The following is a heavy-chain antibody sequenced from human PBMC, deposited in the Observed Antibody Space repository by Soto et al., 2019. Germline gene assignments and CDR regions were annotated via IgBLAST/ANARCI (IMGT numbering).Heavy chain of an antibody. Sequence: SETLSLTCTVSGGSLSGYHWSWIRQPPGKGLEWIGYIYYSGSTNYNPSLKSRVTISVDTSKSQFSLNLSSVTAADTAVYYCARGRWLQSDYWGQGTLVTVSS. CDR3: ARGRWLQSDY. D-gene: IGHD5-12*01. CDR2: IYYSGST. J-gene: IGHJ4*02. CDR1: GGSLSGYH. V-gene: IGHV4-59*01.